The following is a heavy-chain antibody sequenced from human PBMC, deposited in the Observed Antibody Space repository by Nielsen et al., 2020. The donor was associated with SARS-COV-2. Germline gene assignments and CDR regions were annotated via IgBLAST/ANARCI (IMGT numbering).Heavy chain of an antibody. J-gene: IGHJ4*02. D-gene: IGHD3-10*01. V-gene: IGHV3-43*01. CDR1: GFTFDDYT. CDR3: ARGSGSYYTSLGY. Sequence: GGSLRLSCAASGFTFDDYTMHWVRQAPGKGLEWVSLISWDGGSTYYPASEKGRITISRDNSKNTLYLQMNSLRAEDTAVYYCARGSGSYYTSLGYWGQGTLVTVSS. CDR2: ISWDGGST.